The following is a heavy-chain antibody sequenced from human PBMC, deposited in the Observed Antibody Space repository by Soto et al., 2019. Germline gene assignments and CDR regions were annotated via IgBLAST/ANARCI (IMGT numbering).Heavy chain of an antibody. CDR3: ARVETSYSSGWYFDY. D-gene: IGHD6-19*01. CDR2: ISAYNGNT. Sequence: GASVKVSCKASGYTFTSYGISWVRQAPGQGLEWMGWISAYNGNTNYAQKLQGRVTMTTDTSTSTAYMELRSLRSDDTAVYYCARVETSYSSGWYFDYWGQGTLVTVSS. V-gene: IGHV1-18*01. CDR1: GYTFTSYG. J-gene: IGHJ4*02.